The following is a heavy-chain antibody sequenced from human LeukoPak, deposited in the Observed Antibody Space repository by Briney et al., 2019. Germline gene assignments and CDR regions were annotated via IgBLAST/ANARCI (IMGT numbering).Heavy chain of an antibody. CDR1: GVTLRGYA. CDR3: AKATYYDRNYYYYYMDV. J-gene: IGHJ6*03. Sequence: PGGSLRLSCAASGVTLRGYAMSWVRRAPGKGLEWVSSIDGSGYSTYYADSVKGRFTISRDNSKNILYLQMDSLRAEDTSVYYCAKATYYDRNYYYYYMDVWGKGTTVTVSS. CDR2: IDGSGYST. V-gene: IGHV3-23*01. D-gene: IGHD3-3*01.